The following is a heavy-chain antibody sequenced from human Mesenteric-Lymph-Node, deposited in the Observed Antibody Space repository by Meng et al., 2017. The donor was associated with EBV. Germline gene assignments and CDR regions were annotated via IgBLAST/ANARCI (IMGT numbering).Heavy chain of an antibody. CDR2: IYHRGST. V-gene: IGHV4-4*02. Sequence: GQLQESGPRLVKPSGPLSLPCAVSGGSISTSNGWSWVRQHPGKGLEWIGEIYHRGSTNYNPSLTSRVTISVDESKNEFSLSLTSVTAADAAVYFCARVNEGQWLVRGAFDYWGQGTLVTVSS. CDR3: ARVNEGQWLVRGAFDY. D-gene: IGHD6-19*01. J-gene: IGHJ4*02. CDR1: GGSISTSNG.